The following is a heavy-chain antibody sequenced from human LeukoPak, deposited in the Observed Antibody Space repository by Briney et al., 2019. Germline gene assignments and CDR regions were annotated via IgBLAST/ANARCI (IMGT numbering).Heavy chain of an antibody. J-gene: IGHJ6*02. CDR2: ISGNGVTT. D-gene: IGHD3-3*01. CDR3: AGDTNREQDI. CDR1: GFSFSGDY. Sequence: GGSLRLSCAASGFSFSGDYIHWVRQAPGKGLEYVSAISGNGVTTHYTNSVKSRFTISRDNSKNTVYLQMGSLSTEDTAVYYCAGDTNREQDIWGQGTTVTVSS. V-gene: IGHV3-64*01.